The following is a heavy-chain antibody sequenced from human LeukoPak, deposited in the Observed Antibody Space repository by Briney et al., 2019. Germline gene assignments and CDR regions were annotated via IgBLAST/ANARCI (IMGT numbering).Heavy chain of an antibody. CDR2: ISSSSSYI. CDR1: GFTFSSYS. D-gene: IGHD6-13*01. V-gene: IGHV3-21*01. J-gene: IGHJ4*02. Sequence: KPGGSLRLSCAASGFTFSSYSMNWVRQAPGKGLEWVSSISSSSSYIYYADSVQGRFTISRDNAKNSLYLQMNSLRAEDTAVYYCARGVYIAAAQYGYWGQGTLVTVSS. CDR3: ARGVYIAAAQYGY.